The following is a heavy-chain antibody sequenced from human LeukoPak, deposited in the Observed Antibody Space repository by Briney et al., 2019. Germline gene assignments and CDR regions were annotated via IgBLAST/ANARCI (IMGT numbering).Heavy chain of an antibody. CDR3: ARVRLVGYDILTGHYCFDY. V-gene: IGHV4-59*01. D-gene: IGHD3-9*01. Sequence: SETLSLTCTVSGGSLSTYSWSGSRQPPGKGLEWIGDIYYIGNTNYNPSLKSRVTISVDTSKNQFSLKLSSVTAADTAVYYCARVRLVGYDILTGHYCFDYWGQGTLVTVSS. CDR2: IYYIGNT. J-gene: IGHJ4*02. CDR1: GGSLSTYS.